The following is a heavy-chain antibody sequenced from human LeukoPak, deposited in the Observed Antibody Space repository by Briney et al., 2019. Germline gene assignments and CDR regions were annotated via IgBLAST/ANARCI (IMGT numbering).Heavy chain of an antibody. J-gene: IGHJ4*02. CDR1: GFTYTNYW. CDR2: IKQDGSER. V-gene: IGHV3-7*01. CDR3: ARGSMHVYHLYTDY. Sequence: GGSLRLSCAASGFTYTNYWVSWFRQAPGQGLEWVASIKQDGSERYYVDSVKGRFTISRDNAKNSLFLQLSSLRVKDTAVYYCARGSMHVYHLYTDYWGQGTLVTVSS. D-gene: IGHD3-16*01.